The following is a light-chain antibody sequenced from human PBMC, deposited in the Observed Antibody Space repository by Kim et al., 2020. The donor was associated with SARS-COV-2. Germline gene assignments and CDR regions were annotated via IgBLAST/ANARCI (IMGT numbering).Light chain of an antibody. CDR2: GAS. J-gene: IGKJ2*01. V-gene: IGKV3-15*01. CDR1: QGVNSN. CDR3: QQYENWPPYT. Sequence: VAPGERVTLSCTGSQGVNSNLAWDQQKRGQSPTLLNFGASAGATGGPARFSGRGVGTEFSFTISSLQSEDFANYFWQQYENWPPYTFGQGTKLEI.